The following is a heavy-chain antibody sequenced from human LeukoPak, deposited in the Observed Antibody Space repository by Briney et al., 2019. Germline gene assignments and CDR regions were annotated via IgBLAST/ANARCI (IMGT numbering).Heavy chain of an antibody. CDR2: INQDGSKK. V-gene: IGHV3-7*01. J-gene: IGHJ4*02. Sequence: GGSLRLSCAASGFSFSDAWMSWVRQIPGKGLEWVANINQDGSKKFYVDSVKGRFTISRDNAKNALYLQMNSLRAEDTGVYFCARGQTLTFWGQGTLVTASS. CDR3: ARGQTLTF. CDR1: GFSFSDAW.